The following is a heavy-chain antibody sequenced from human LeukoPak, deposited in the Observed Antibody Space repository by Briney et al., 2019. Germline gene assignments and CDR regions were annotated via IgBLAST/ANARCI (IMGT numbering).Heavy chain of an antibody. Sequence: PGGSLRLSCAASGFTFSSYAMSWVRQAPGKGLEWVSYISSSSSTIYYADSVKGRFTISRDNAKNSLHLQMNSLRAEDTAVYYCASPHNSLKGYDFWSGYPHDAFDIWGQGTMVTVSS. CDR3: ASPHNSLKGYDFWSGYPHDAFDI. V-gene: IGHV3-48*04. CDR2: ISSSSSTI. J-gene: IGHJ3*02. CDR1: GFTFSSYA. D-gene: IGHD3-3*01.